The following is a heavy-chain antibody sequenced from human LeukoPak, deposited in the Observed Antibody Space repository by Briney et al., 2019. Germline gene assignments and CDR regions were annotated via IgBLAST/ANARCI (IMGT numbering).Heavy chain of an antibody. D-gene: IGHD1-26*01. CDR3: ATKKYTGSFYAF. CDR2: IKPKSGDT. CDR1: GYSSSDYY. Sequence: ASVKVSCKASGYSSSDYYIYWVRQAPGQGLEWMGWIKPKSGDTNYVQKFEGRVNMTSDTSISTAYMELSSLRSDDTAVYSCATKKYTGSFYAFWGQGTLVTVSS. V-gene: IGHV1-2*02. J-gene: IGHJ4*02.